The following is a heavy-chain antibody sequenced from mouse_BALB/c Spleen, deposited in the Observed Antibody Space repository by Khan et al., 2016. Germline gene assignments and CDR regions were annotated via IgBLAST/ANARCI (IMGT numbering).Heavy chain of an antibody. Sequence: VQLQQSGAELVKPGASVKLSCTASGFNIKDTYMHWVKQRPEQGLEWIGRIDPANGNTKYDPKFQGKATITADTSSNTAYLQLSSLTSEDTAVYYCARRSNSYAMDYWGQGTSVTVSS. CDR2: IDPANGNT. CDR3: ARRSNSYAMDY. J-gene: IGHJ4*01. V-gene: IGHV14-3*02. D-gene: IGHD2-5*01. CDR1: GFNIKDTY.